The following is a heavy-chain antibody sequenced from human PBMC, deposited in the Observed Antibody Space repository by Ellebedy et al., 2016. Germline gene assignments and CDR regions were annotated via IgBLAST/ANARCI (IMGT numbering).Heavy chain of an antibody. CDR2: ISGSGGST. D-gene: IGHD5-18*01. Sequence: GGSLRLSXAASGFTFSDYYMSWIRQAPGKGLEWVSAISGSGGSTYYADSVKGRFTISRDNSKNTLYLQMNSLRAEDTAVYYCATFDTAMAGVDYWGQGTLVTVSS. CDR1: GFTFSDYY. J-gene: IGHJ4*02. V-gene: IGHV3-23*01. CDR3: ATFDTAMAGVDY.